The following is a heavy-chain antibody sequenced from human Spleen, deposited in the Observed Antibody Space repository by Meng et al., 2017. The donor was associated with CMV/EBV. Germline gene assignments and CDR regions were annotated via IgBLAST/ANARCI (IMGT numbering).Heavy chain of an antibody. CDR1: GYTFTGYY. CDR3: ARDHARYQLHLNGY. Sequence: ASVKVSCKASGYTFTGYYMHWVRQAPGQGLEWMGWINPNSGGTNYAQKFQGRVTMTRDTSISTAYMELSRLRSDDTAVYYCARDHARYQLHLNGYWGQGTLVTVSS. CDR2: INPNSGGT. D-gene: IGHD2-2*01. J-gene: IGHJ4*02. V-gene: IGHV1-2*02.